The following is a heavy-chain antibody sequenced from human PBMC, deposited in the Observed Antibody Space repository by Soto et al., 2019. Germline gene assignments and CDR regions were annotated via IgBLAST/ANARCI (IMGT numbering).Heavy chain of an antibody. CDR2: IYYSGST. D-gene: IGHD3-10*01. J-gene: IGHJ4*02. CDR1: GGSISSSSYY. Sequence: ETLSLTCTVSGGSISSSSYYWGWIRQPPGKGLEWIGSIYYSGSTYYNPSLKSRVTISVDTSKNQFSLKLSSVTAADTAVYYCARHLSSHDQKDYWGQGTLVTVSS. V-gene: IGHV4-39*01. CDR3: ARHLSSHDQKDY.